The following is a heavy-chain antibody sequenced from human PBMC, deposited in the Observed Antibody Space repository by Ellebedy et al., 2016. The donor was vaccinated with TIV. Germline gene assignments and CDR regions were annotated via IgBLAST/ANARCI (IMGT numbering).Heavy chain of an antibody. CDR3: ARDRDYAFDY. J-gene: IGHJ4*02. CDR1: GGSISSYY. Sequence: MPSETLSLTCTVSGGSISSYYWSWIRQPPGKGLEWIGYIYYSGSTNYNPSLKSRVTISVATSKNQFSLKLSSETAADTAVYYCARDRDYAFDYWGQGTLVTVSS. D-gene: IGHD4-17*01. V-gene: IGHV4-59*12. CDR2: IYYSGST.